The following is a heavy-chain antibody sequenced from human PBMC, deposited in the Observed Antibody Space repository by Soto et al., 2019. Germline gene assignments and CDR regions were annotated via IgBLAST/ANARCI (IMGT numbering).Heavy chain of an antibody. V-gene: IGHV3-23*01. D-gene: IGHD3-10*01. CDR3: AHPLGFGVFDAYDI. Sequence: EVQLLESGGGLVQPGGSLRLSCAASGFTFSTYAMSWVRQAPGKGLVWVSAISGSGGRTFYADSVKGRFTISRDNSLNTLYLQMNSLRTEDTAVYYCAHPLGFGVFDAYDIWGQGTMVTVSS. CDR1: GFTFSTYA. CDR2: ISGSGGRT. J-gene: IGHJ3*02.